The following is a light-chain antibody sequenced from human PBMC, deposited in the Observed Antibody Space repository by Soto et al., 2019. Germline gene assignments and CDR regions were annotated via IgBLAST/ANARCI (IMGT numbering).Light chain of an antibody. CDR2: DAS. Sequence: EIVMTQSPLTLSASPGERAIFSCRASQSVGSNIAWYQQKPGQSPRLLVYDASTRATAIPARFSGSGSGTEFTLTINTLQPEDFAVYYWHQYYQWPSDTCGHGTKVDI. J-gene: IGKJ2*01. CDR1: QSVGSN. V-gene: IGKV3-15*01. CDR3: HQYYQWPSDT.